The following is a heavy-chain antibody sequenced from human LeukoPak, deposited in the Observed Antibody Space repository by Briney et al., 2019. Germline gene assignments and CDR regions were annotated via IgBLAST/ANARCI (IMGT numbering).Heavy chain of an antibody. CDR2: INPSDSDT. D-gene: IGHD1-7*01. V-gene: IGHV1-46*01. CDR3: ARDQSWNYPPDAFDI. J-gene: IGHJ3*02. Sequence: ASVKVSCKASGYTFTKYDIHWVRQAPGQGLECMGRINPSDSDTRYAQRFQGRVIMTRDASTSTVYMELSRLRSEDTALYYCARDQSWNYPPDAFDIWGQGTMVTVSS. CDR1: GYTFTKYD.